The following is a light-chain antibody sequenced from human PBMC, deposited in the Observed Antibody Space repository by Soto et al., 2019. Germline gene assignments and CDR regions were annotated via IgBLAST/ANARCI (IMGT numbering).Light chain of an antibody. V-gene: IGKV3-20*01. J-gene: IGKJ1*01. CDR2: GAS. CDR3: QQYAGSPPWT. CDR1: QTVSRNY. Sequence: EIVLTQSPGTLSLSPGERATLSCRASQTVSRNYLVWYQQKPGQAPRLLIYGASSRATGIPDRFSGSGSGTDFTLTISRLEPEDFAVYYCQQYAGSPPWTFGHGTKVEIK.